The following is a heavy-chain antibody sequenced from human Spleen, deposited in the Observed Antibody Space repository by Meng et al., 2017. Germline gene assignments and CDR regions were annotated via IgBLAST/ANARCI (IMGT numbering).Heavy chain of an antibody. Sequence: QLQLQESGPGLVKPSETLYLTCTVSGGSTTSTSYYWDWIRQAPAKGLEWIGTIGYSGTIVYNPSLSSRVTMTLDTSKNQFSLKLSSVTAPDTAVYYCARRVHDGSGHHYFDYWGQGTLVTVSS. CDR2: IGYSGTI. CDR3: ARRVHDGSGHHYFDY. V-gene: IGHV4-39*01. D-gene: IGHD3-22*01. J-gene: IGHJ4*02. CDR1: GGSTTSTSYY.